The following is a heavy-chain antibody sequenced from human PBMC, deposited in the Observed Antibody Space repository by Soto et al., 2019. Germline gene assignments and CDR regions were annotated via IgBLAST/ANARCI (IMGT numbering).Heavy chain of an antibody. CDR1: GGSISSYY. Sequence: SETLSLTCTVSGGSISSYYWGWIRQPPGRGLEWIGIIYYSGNTYYNPSLKSRVTISVDTSKNQFSLKLSSVTAADTAVYYCARQHLTNRDDYWGQGTMGTVSS. CDR3: ARQHLTNRDDY. J-gene: IGHJ4*02. V-gene: IGHV4-39*01. CDR2: IYYSGNT.